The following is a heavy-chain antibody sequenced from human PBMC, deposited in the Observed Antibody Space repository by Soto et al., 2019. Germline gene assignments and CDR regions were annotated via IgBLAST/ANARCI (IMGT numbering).Heavy chain of an antibody. Sequence: EVQLVESGGGLVQPGGSLRLSCAGSGFAFSSSWMHWVRQDPGKGLVWVSRINFDGSSADYADSVKGRFTISRDNAKNTLYLEMNSLRAEDTAVYHCARGPRGWYGFDYWGQGTLDTVSS. V-gene: IGHV3-74*01. CDR1: GFAFSSSW. D-gene: IGHD6-19*01. CDR3: ARGPRGWYGFDY. CDR2: INFDGSSA. J-gene: IGHJ4*02.